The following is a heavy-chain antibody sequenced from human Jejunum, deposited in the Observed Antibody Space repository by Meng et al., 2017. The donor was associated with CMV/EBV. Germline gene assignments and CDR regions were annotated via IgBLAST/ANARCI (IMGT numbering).Heavy chain of an antibody. J-gene: IGHJ5*02. D-gene: IGHD6-19*01. Sequence: VQVVESGGGLVQPGGALRLSCAASGFIFSNYVMSWVRQAPGKGLEWVSSISGSGGSTYYADSVKGRFTISRDNSKKTLYLQMNSLRAEDTAVYYCAKPRGAGSWGRGTLVTVSS. CDR3: AKPRGAGS. CDR1: GFIFSNYV. V-gene: IGHV3-23*04. CDR2: ISGSGGST.